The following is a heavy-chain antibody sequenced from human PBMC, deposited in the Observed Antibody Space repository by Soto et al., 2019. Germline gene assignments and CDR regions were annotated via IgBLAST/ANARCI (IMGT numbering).Heavy chain of an antibody. CDR3: AGCSSTSCYSVPFDY. CDR1: GFTFSSYA. CDR2: ISGSGGST. D-gene: IGHD2-2*01. J-gene: IGHJ4*02. Sequence: EVQLLESGGGLVQPGGSLRLSCAASGFTFSSYAMSWVRQAPGKGLEWVSAISGSGGSTYYADSVKGRFTISRDNSRNTRDLRMNSLRAEDTAVYYCAGCSSTSCYSVPFDYWGQGALVTVSS. V-gene: IGHV3-23*01.